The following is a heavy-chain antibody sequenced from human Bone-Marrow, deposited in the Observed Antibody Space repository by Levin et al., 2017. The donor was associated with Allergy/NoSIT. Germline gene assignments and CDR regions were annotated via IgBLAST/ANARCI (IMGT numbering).Heavy chain of an antibody. J-gene: IGHJ5*02. V-gene: IGHV1-8*01. CDR1: GYTFTSYN. Sequence: ASVKVSCKTSGYTFTSYNVYWVRQATGQGLEWMGYINPNGGNTAYARKFQGRVTMTRNSSITTAYMELSSLRSEDTAMYYCARGDCYSGSCYGPDWFDPWGQGTQVTVSS. CDR2: INPNGGNT. CDR3: ARGDCYSGSCYGPDWFDP. D-gene: IGHD2-15*01.